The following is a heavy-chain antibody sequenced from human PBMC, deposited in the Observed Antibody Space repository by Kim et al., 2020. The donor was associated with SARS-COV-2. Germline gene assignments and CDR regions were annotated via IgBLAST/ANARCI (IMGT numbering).Heavy chain of an antibody. D-gene: IGHD3-10*01. J-gene: IGHJ5*02. CDR3: ARGLLPLMVQGVISWFDP. V-gene: IGHV7-4-1*02. CDR1: GYTFTSYA. CDR2: INTNTGNP. Sequence: ASVKVSCKASGYTFTSYAMNWVRQAPGQGLEWMGWINTNTGNPTYAQGFTGRFVFSLDTSVSTAYLQISSLKAEDTAVYYCARGLLPLMVQGVISWFDPWGQGTLVTVSS.